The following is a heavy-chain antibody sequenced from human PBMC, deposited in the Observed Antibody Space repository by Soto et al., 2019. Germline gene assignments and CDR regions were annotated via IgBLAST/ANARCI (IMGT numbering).Heavy chain of an antibody. Sequence: SVNVSFKATVGTYSRYAIRWVRQAAGQGLAWMGGIIPIFGSENYAQKFQDRVTITADEHTRTHYMELSKQRDKDTAVYYCAANSFRGALWYFDYWGQGTLVTVSS. J-gene: IGHJ4*02. CDR1: VGTYSRYA. D-gene: IGHD3-16*01. V-gene: IGHV1-69*13. CDR2: IIPIFGSE. CDR3: AANSFRGALWYFDY.